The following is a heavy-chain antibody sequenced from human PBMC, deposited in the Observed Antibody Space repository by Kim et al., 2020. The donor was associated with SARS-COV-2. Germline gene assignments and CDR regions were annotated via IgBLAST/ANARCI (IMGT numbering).Heavy chain of an antibody. CDR3: ASSGLDYDILTGYWVRNAFDI. CDR1: GFTFSSYS. CDR2: ISSSSYI. Sequence: GGSLRLSCAASGFTFSSYSMNWVRQAPGKGLEWVSSISSSSYIYYADSVKGRFTISRDNAKNSLYLQMNSLRAEDTAVYYCASSGLDYDILTGYWVRNAFDIWGQGTMVTVSS. J-gene: IGHJ3*02. D-gene: IGHD3-9*01. V-gene: IGHV3-21*01.